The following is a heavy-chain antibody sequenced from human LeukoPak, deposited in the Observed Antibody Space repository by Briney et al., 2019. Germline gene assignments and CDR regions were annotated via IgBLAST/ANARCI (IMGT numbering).Heavy chain of an antibody. D-gene: IGHD6-13*01. CDR3: ARDGQQLVLGYYYYYMDV. CDR1: GYTFTSYD. V-gene: IGHV1-8*01. CDR2: MNPNSGNT. J-gene: IGHJ6*03. Sequence: ASVKVSCKASGYTFTSYDINWVRQATGQGLEWMGWMNPNSGNTGYAQKFQGRVTMTRNTSISTAYMELSRLRSDDTAVYYCARDGQQLVLGYYYYYMDVWGKGTTVTISS.